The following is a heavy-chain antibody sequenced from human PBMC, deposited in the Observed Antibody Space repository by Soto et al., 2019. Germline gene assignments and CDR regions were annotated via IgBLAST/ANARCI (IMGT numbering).Heavy chain of an antibody. V-gene: IGHV4-4*02. CDR1: GGSISSSNW. Sequence: QVQLQESGPGLVKPSGTLSLTCAVSGGSISSSNWWSWVRQPPGKGLEWIGEIYHSGSTNYNPSLQSRVTISVDKSKNQYSLQLSSVTAAGTAVYYCARDYMVRGVMRWFDPWGQGTLVTVSS. D-gene: IGHD3-10*01. J-gene: IGHJ5*02. CDR3: ARDYMVRGVMRWFDP. CDR2: IYHSGST.